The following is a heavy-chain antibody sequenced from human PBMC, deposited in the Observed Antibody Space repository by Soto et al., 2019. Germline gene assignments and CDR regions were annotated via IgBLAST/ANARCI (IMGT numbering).Heavy chain of an antibody. Sequence: LRLSCVASEFSFSRYAMTWVRQAAGKGLQWVAGLGPDGRNTFYGESVRGRFTISRDNSRNTLYLQMSSLRAEDTAVYFCVKQMTTWTDSFFDFWGQGIQVTVSS. CDR3: VKQMTTWTDSFFDF. J-gene: IGHJ4*02. V-gene: IGHV3-23*01. CDR1: EFSFSRYA. D-gene: IGHD4-17*01. CDR2: LGPDGRNT.